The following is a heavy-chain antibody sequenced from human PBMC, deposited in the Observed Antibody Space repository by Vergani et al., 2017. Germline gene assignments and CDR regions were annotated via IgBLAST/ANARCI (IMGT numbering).Heavy chain of an antibody. J-gene: IGHJ4*02. CDR2: INPSGGST. Sequence: QVQLVQSGAEVKKPGASVKVSCKASGYTFTSYYMHWVRQAPGQGLEWMGIINPSGGSTSYAQKFQGRVTMTRDTSTSTVHMELRSLRSEDTAVYYCARGQRSSGYDRYYFDYWGQGTLVTVSS. V-gene: IGHV1-46*01. D-gene: IGHD5-12*01. CDR3: ARGQRSSGYDRYYFDY. CDR1: GYTFTSYY.